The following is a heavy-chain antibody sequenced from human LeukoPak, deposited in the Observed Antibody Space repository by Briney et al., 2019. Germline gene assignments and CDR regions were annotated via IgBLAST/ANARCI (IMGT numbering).Heavy chain of an antibody. CDR1: GFTFSSCW. V-gene: IGHV3-33*08. J-gene: IGHJ4*02. CDR2: TWYDGSNK. CDR3: ARELGAAGKRYFDY. Sequence: GGSLRLSCAASGFTFSSCWMHWVRQAPGKGLEWVAVTWYDGSNKYYADSVKGRFTISRDNSKNTLDLQMNSLRAEDTAVYYCARELGAAGKRYFDYWGQGTLVTVSS. D-gene: IGHD6-13*01.